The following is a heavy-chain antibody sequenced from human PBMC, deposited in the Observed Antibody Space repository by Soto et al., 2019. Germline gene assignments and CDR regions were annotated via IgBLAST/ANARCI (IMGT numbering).Heavy chain of an antibody. CDR3: ARDLRYCTNGVCYGERDFDY. D-gene: IGHD2-8*01. CDR2: ISYDGSNK. CDR1: GFTFSSYA. V-gene: IGHV3-30-3*01. J-gene: IGHJ4*02. Sequence: LRLSCAACGFTFSSYAMHWVRQAPGKGLEWVAVISYDGSNKYYADSVKGRFTISRDNSKNTLYLQMNSLRAEDTAVYYCARDLRYCTNGVCYGERDFDYWGQGTLVTVSS.